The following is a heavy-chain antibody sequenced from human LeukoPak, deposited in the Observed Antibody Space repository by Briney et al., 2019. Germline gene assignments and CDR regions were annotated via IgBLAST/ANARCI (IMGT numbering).Heavy chain of an antibody. D-gene: IGHD4-23*01. V-gene: IGHV3-30*18. J-gene: IGHJ4*02. CDR2: ISYDGSNK. CDR1: GFTFSSYG. Sequence: GGTLRLSCAASGFTFSSYGMHWVRQPPGKGLEWVAVISYDGSNKYYADSVEGRFTITRDNTKTTLHLQMSRLRAEDTAVYYCAKDREYGGNMDYWGEGTLVTV. CDR3: AKDREYGGNMDY.